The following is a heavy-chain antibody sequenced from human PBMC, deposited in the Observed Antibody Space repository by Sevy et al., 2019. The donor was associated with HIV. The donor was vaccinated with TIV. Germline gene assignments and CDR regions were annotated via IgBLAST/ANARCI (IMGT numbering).Heavy chain of an antibody. CDR2: ISYDGSNK. CDR3: ARGGHSTYDFWSGYPWDYYYGMDV. CDR1: GFTFSSYG. V-gene: IGHV3-30*03. J-gene: IGHJ6*02. D-gene: IGHD3-3*01. Sequence: GGSLRLSCAASGFTFSSYGMHWVRQAPGKGLEWVAVISYDGSNKYYADSVKGRFTISRDNSKNSLYLQMNSLRAEDTAVYYCARGGHSTYDFWSGYPWDYYYGMDVWGQGTTVTVSS.